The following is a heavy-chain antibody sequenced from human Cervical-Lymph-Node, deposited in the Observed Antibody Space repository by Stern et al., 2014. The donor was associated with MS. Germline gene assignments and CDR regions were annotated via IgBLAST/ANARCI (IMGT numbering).Heavy chain of an antibody. J-gene: IGHJ4*02. Sequence: VQLVESGTEVKEPGSSVKVSCKTSENTFSGFGLTWVRQAPGQGLEWMGGVIPRLTIGSYAPKFQDRITITLNKSTMTVYMTLTNLTSEDTAIYYCARSWGLLDYWGQGSLVIVSS. CDR2: VIPRLTIG. CDR1: ENTFSGFG. CDR3: ARSWGLLDY. D-gene: IGHD3-16*01. V-gene: IGHV1-69*09.